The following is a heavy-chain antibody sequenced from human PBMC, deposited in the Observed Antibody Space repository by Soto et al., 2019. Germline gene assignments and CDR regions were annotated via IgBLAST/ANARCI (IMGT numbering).Heavy chain of an antibody. J-gene: IGHJ4*02. CDR2: IWYDGSNK. CDR1: GFTFSSYG. CDR3: ARQKPPHHQLSPFEY. V-gene: IGHV3-33*01. D-gene: IGHD2-2*01. Sequence: GGSLRLSCAASGFTFSSYGMHWVRQAPGKGLEWVAVIWYDGSNKYYADSVKGRFTISRDNSKNTLYLQMNSLRAEDTAVYYCARQKPPHHQLSPFEYWGQGTQVSVTS.